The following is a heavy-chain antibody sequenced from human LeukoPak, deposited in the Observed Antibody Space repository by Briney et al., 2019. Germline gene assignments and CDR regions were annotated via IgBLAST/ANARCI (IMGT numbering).Heavy chain of an antibody. Sequence: GGSLRLSCAASGFTFSNAWVSWVRQAPGKGLEWVANIKQDGSEKYYVDSVKGRFTISRDNAKNSLYLQMNSLRAEDTAVYYCARSSGIQLRFFAFDIWGQGTMVTVSS. CDR2: IKQDGSEK. D-gene: IGHD5-18*01. CDR1: GFTFSNAW. J-gene: IGHJ3*02. V-gene: IGHV3-7*02. CDR3: ARSSGIQLRFFAFDI.